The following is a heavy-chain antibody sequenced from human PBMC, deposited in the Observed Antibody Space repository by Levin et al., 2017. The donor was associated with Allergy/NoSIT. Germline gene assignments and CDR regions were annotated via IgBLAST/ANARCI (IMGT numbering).Heavy chain of an antibody. CDR1: GGSISSPIHY. CDR2: VYYSGST. V-gene: IGHV4-39*07. Sequence: TLSLTCTVSGGSISSPIHYWGWIRQPPGRGLEWIGSVYYSGSTSYHPSLKSRVTISVDTSKNQFSLTLSSVTAADTAVYYCARNNSLSFGESPTNWFDPWGQGTLVTVSS. CDR3: ARNNSLSFGESPTNWFDP. D-gene: IGHD3-10*01. J-gene: IGHJ5*02.